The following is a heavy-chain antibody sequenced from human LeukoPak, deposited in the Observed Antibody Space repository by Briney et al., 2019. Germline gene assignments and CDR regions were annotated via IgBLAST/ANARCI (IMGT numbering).Heavy chain of an antibody. D-gene: IGHD5-12*01. CDR1: GGTFSSYA. J-gene: IGHJ4*02. CDR3: ARVIGYSGYETFDY. V-gene: IGHV1-69*13. CDR2: IIPIFGTA. Sequence: ASVKVSCKASGGTFSSYAISWVRQAHGQGLEWMGGIIPIFGTANYAQKFQGRVTITADESTSTAYMELSSLRSEDTAVYYCARVIGYSGYETFDYWGQGTLVTVSS.